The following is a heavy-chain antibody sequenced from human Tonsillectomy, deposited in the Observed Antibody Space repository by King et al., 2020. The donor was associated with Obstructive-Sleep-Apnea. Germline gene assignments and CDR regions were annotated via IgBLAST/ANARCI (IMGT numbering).Heavy chain of an antibody. CDR1: GYTFTSYS. D-gene: IGHD5-18*01. CDR2: ISPYDGDT. CDR3: AREAAMAVYFDY. J-gene: IGHJ4*02. V-gene: IGHV1-18*04. Sequence: QLVQSGVEVKKPGASVKVSCKASGYTFTSYSISWVRQAPGQGLEWMGWISPYDGDTNHPQKFKGRVTMTTDTSTSTAYMELRSLGSDDTAVYYCAREAAMAVYFDYWGQGTLITVSS.